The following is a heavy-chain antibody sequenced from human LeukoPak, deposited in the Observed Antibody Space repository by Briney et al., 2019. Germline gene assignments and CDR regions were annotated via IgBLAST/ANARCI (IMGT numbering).Heavy chain of an antibody. V-gene: IGHV1-46*01. CDR3: AREPSYSSSNYYGMDV. D-gene: IGHD6-6*01. CDR2: INPSGGST. CDR1: GYTFTSYY. Sequence: ASVKVSCKASGYTFTSYYMHWVRQAPGQGLEWMGIINPSGGSTSYAQKFQGRVAMTRDTSTSTVYMELSSLRSEDTAVYYCAREPSYSSSNYYGMDVWGQGTTVTVSS. J-gene: IGHJ6*02.